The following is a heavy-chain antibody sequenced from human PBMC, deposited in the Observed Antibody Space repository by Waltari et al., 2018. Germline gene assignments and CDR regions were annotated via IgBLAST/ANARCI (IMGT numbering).Heavy chain of an antibody. V-gene: IGHV4-39*07. D-gene: IGHD5-12*01. CDR3: ASLRSGYDLGY. CDR2: IYYSGST. Sequence: QLQLQESGQGLVKPSETLSLTCTVSGGSISSSSYYWGWIRQPPGKGLEWIGSIYYSGSTYYNPSLKSRVTISVDTSKNQFSLKLSSVTAADTAVYYCASLRSGYDLGYWGQGTLVTVSS. CDR1: GGSISSSSYY. J-gene: IGHJ4*02.